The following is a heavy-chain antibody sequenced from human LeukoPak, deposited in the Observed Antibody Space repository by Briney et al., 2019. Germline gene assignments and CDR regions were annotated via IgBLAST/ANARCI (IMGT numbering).Heavy chain of an antibody. CDR1: GYTFTSYY. CDR3: ARAVTVRPTGLHFDY. CDR2: INPSGGST. Sequence: ASVKVSCKASGYTFTSYYMQWVRQAPGQGLEWMGIINPSGGSTSYAQKFQGRVTMTRDTSTSTVYMELSSLRSEDTAVYYCARAVTVRPTGLHFDYWGQGTLVTVSS. D-gene: IGHD1-14*01. J-gene: IGHJ4*02. V-gene: IGHV1-46*01.